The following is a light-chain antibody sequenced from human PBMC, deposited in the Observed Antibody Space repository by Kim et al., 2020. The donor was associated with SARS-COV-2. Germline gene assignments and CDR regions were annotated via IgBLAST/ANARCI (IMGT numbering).Light chain of an antibody. CDR1: QSISNY. CDR3: QQSYSTLMYS. CDR2: GAS. J-gene: IGKJ2*03. Sequence: SVGDRVAITCRASQSISNYLHWYQQKPGKVPKLLIFGASNLQSGVPSRFTGSGSGTEFTLTITNLQPEDFASYYCQQSYSTLMYSFGQGTKLEI. V-gene: IGKV1-39*01.